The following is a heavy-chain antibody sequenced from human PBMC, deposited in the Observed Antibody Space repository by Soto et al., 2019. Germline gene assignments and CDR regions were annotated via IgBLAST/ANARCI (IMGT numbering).Heavy chain of an antibody. J-gene: IGHJ6*02. CDR1: GFTLSGRS. CDR3: ARGFYGLDV. Sequence: EVQLVESGGGLVQPGGSLRLSCSASGFTLSGRSMHWVRQAPGKGLEYVSGVSPDGNNEYYTDSVKGSFTISRDNSKNTLHLHMRSLRPEDTAVFYCARGFYGLDVWGQGNTVTVSS. V-gene: IGHV3-64D*08. CDR2: VSPDGNNE.